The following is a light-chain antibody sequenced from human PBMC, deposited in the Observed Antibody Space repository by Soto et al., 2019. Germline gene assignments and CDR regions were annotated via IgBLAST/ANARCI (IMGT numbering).Light chain of an antibody. CDR3: QVYGTSSKT. Sequence: EIVMTQSPATLSVSPGERATLSCRASQSVSSDLAWYHQKPGQAPRLLIYGASTRATGIPARFSGSGSGTEFTLTISRLEPEDFAVYFCQVYGTSSKTFGQGTKVDIK. CDR1: QSVSSD. V-gene: IGKV3-15*01. CDR2: GAS. J-gene: IGKJ1*01.